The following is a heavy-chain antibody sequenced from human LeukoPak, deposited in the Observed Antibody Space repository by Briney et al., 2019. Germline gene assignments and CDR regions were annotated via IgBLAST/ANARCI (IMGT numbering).Heavy chain of an antibody. J-gene: IGHJ3*02. CDR1: GFTVSSNY. V-gene: IGHV3-53*01. CDR3: ALSDYGDYYAFDI. Sequence: GGSLRLSCAASGFTVSSNYMSWVRQAPGKGLEWVSVIYSGGSTYYADSVKGRFTISRDNSKNTLYLQMNSLRAEDTAVYYCALSDYGDYYAFDIWGQGTMVTVSS. CDR2: IYSGGST. D-gene: IGHD4-17*01.